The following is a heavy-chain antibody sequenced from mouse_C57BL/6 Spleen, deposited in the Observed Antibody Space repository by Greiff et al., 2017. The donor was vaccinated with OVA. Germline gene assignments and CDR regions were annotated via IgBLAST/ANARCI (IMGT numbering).Heavy chain of an antibody. D-gene: IGHD3-2*02. J-gene: IGHJ1*03. CDR3: ARSGDSYWYFDV. V-gene: IGHV1-61*01. CDR2: IYPSDSET. Sequence: QVQLQQPGAELVRPGSSVKLSCKASGYTFTSYWMDWVQQRPGQGLEWIGNIYPSDSETHYNQKFKDKATLTVDKSSSTAYMQLSSLTSEDSAVYDCARSGDSYWYFDVWGTGTTVTVSS. CDR1: GYTFTSYW.